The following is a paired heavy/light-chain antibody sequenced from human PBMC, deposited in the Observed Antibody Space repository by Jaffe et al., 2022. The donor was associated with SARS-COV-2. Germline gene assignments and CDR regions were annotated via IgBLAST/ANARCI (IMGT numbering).Heavy chain of an antibody. CDR1: GFPFSSYA. D-gene: IGHD2-15*01. Sequence: EVQLVESGGGFVQPGGSLRLSCAASGFPFSSYAMSWVRQTPGTRLEWVSAMSGPNPGTYHADSVKGRFTISRDNSKNMLYLQMDSLRADDTAMYYCARATLGACRGGFCYYFDAWGQGTLVTVSS. CDR2: MSGPNPGT. CDR3: ARATLGACRGGFCYYFDA. J-gene: IGHJ4*02. V-gene: IGHV3-23*04.
Light chain of an antibody. CDR2: DAS. CDR3: QQRSFLIT. V-gene: IGKV3-11*01. CDR1: QSVSSY. Sequence: EIVLTQSPATLSLSPGERATLSCRASQSVSSYLAWYQQKPGQAPRLLIYDASNRATGIPARFSGSGSGTDFTLTISSLEPEDFAVYYCQQRSFLITFGGGTKVEIK. J-gene: IGKJ4*01.